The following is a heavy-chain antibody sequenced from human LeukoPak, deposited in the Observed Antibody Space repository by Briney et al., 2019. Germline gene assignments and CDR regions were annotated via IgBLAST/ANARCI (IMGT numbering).Heavy chain of an antibody. J-gene: IGHJ3*02. D-gene: IGHD2-15*01. CDR3: AKDLTAVVAANGDAFDI. Sequence: GGSLRLSCAASGFTFSSYAMSWVRQAPGKGLEWVSAISGSGGSTYYADSVKGRFTISRDNSKNTLYLQMNSLRAEDTAVYYCAKDLTAVVAANGDAFDIWGQGTMVTVSS. V-gene: IGHV3-23*01. CDR2: ISGSGGST. CDR1: GFTFSSYA.